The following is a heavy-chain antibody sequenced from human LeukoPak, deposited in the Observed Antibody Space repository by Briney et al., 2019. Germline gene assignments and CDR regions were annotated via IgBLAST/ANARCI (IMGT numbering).Heavy chain of an antibody. D-gene: IGHD2-15*01. J-gene: IGHJ4*02. CDR1: GFTFSSYS. CDR3: ARDAAYFDY. Sequence: PGGSLRLSCAASGFTFSSYSMNWVRQAPGKGLEWVAVIWYDGSNKYYADSVKGRFTISRDNSKNTLYLQMNSLRAEDTAVYYCARDAAYFDYWGQGTLVTVSS. V-gene: IGHV3-33*08. CDR2: IWYDGSNK.